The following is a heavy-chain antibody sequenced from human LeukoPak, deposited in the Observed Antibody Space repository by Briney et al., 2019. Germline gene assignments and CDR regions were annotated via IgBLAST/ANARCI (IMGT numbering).Heavy chain of an antibody. Sequence: GGSLRLSCAASGFSFSTYGMHWVRQAPGKGLGWVALIWYDESNKYYADSVKGRFTISRDNFKNTLYLQMNSLRGEDTAVYYCARRQGDAFDIWGQGTMVTVSS. J-gene: IGHJ3*02. V-gene: IGHV3-33*01. CDR2: IWYDESNK. CDR1: GFSFSTYG. CDR3: ARRQGDAFDI.